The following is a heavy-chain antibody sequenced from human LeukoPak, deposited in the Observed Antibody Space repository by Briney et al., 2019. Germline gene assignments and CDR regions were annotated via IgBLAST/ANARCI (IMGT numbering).Heavy chain of an antibody. V-gene: IGHV3-23*01. Sequence: PGGSLRLSCAASGFTFSSYAMSWVRRAPGKGLEWVSAISGSGGSTYYADSVKGRFTISRDNSKNTLYLQMNSLRAEDTAVYYCAKELEVTMIVVVITPLDYWGQGTLVTVSS. CDR3: AKELEVTMIVVVITPLDY. D-gene: IGHD3-22*01. CDR1: GFTFSSYA. CDR2: ISGSGGST. J-gene: IGHJ4*02.